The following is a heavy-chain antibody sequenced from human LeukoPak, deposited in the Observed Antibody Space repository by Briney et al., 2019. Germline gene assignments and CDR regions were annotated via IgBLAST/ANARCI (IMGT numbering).Heavy chain of an antibody. CDR2: ISGSGGST. CDR3: AKDSGAQSNWFDP. J-gene: IGHJ5*02. D-gene: IGHD5-12*01. Sequence: GGSLRLSCAASGFTFSSSAMSWVRQAPGKGLEWVSGISGSGGSTYYADSVKGRFAISRDNSKNTLYLQMNSLRAEDTAVYYCAKDSGAQSNWFDPWGQGTLVTVSS. CDR1: GFTFSSSA. V-gene: IGHV3-23*01.